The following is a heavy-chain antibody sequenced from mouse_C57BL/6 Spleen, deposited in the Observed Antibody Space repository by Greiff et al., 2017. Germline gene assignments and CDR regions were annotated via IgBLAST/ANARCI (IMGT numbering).Heavy chain of an antibody. CDR2: ISHTASGYTT. V-gene: IGHV7-3*01. CDR3: ARYYYGSSFDD. J-gene: IGHJ2*01. Sequence: EVKLLQSGGGLVQPGGSLSLSCAASGFTFTDYYMSWVRQPPGQALEWLGFISHTASGYTTEYSTSVKGRFTISRDNSPSIIYLQMNALRAEDSATYYCARYYYGSSFDDWGQGNTLTASS. D-gene: IGHD1-1*01. CDR1: GFTFTDYY.